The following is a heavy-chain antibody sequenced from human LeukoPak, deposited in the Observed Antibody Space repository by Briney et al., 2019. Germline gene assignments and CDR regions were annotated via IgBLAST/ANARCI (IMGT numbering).Heavy chain of an antibody. CDR1: GFTFSSYA. Sequence: GGSLRLSCAASGFTFSSYAMSWVRQAPGKGLEWVSAISGSGGSTYYADSAKGRFTISRDNAKNSLYLQMNSLRAEDTAVYYCASSSWYGLDAFDIWGQGTMVTVSS. D-gene: IGHD6-13*01. V-gene: IGHV3-23*01. CDR3: ASSSWYGLDAFDI. J-gene: IGHJ3*02. CDR2: ISGSGGST.